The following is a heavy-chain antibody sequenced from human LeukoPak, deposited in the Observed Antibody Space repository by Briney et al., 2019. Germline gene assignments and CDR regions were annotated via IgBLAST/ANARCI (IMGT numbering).Heavy chain of an antibody. CDR1: GFTFSSYS. J-gene: IGHJ4*02. D-gene: IGHD1-1*01. Sequence: GGSLRLSCAASGFTFSSYSMNWVRQAPGKGLEWVSSISSSSSYIYYADSVKGRFTISRDNAKNSLYLQMNSLRAEDTAVYYCARGGTGWYYFDYWAREPWSPSPQ. CDR2: ISSSSSYI. V-gene: IGHV3-21*01. CDR3: ARGGTGWYYFDY.